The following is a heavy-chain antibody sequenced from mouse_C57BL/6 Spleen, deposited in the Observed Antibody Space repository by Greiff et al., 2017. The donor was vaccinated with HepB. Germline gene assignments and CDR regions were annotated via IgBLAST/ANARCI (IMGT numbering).Heavy chain of an antibody. V-gene: IGHV1-50*01. CDR1: GYTFTSYW. CDR3: ARKGPY. D-gene: IGHD3-3*01. Sequence: QVHVKQSGAELVKPGASVKLSCKASGYTFTSYWMQWVKQRPGQGLEWIGEIDPSDSYTNYNQKFKGKATLTVDTSSSTAYMQLSSLTSEDSAVYYCARKGPYWGQGTSVTVSS. CDR2: IDPSDSYT. J-gene: IGHJ4*01.